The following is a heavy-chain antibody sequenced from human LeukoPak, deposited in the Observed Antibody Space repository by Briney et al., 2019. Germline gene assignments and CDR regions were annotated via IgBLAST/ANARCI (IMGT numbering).Heavy chain of an antibody. CDR3: ARLTVATRDRHFDY. Sequence: SETLSLTCTVSGGSISSTSYYWGWIRQPPGKGLECIGSIYHSGTTYDNPSLKSRVAVSVDPSKNQFSLKLSSVTAADTAVYYCARLTVATRDRHFDYWGQGTLVTVSS. CDR1: GGSISSTSYY. J-gene: IGHJ4*02. D-gene: IGHD5-12*01. CDR2: IYHSGTT. V-gene: IGHV4-39*01.